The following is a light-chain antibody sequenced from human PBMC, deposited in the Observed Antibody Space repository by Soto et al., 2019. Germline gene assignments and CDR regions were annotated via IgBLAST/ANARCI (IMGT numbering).Light chain of an antibody. J-gene: IGKJ1*01. CDR2: GTS. CDR3: QHYGDSSWT. CDR1: QSISSNY. V-gene: IGKV3-20*01. Sequence: EIVLTQSPGTLSLSPGERASLSCRASQSISSNYLAWFQQKPGQAPRLLIFGTSNRAPGIPDRFSGSGSGTDFTLTISRLEPDDFAVYYCQHYGDSSWTFGQGTKVDI.